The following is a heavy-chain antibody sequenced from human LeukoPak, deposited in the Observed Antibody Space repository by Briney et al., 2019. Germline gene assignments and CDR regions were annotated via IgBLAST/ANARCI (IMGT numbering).Heavy chain of an antibody. V-gene: IGHV1-69*04. CDR1: GGTFSSYA. D-gene: IGHD6-13*01. Sequence: SVKLSCKASGGTFSSYAISWMRQAPGQGLEWMGRIIPILGIANYAQKFKGRVTITADKSTRTTYMELSSLRSEDTAVCYCARKQQLILGFGGSWFDPWGQGTLVTVSS. CDR2: IIPILGIA. CDR3: ARKQQLILGFGGSWFDP. J-gene: IGHJ5*02.